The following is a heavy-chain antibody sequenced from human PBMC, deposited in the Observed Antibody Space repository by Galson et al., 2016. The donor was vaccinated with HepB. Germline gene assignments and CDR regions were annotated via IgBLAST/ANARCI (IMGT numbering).Heavy chain of an antibody. V-gene: IGHV4-39*01. CDR2: IYYSGRT. CDR3: ARQTITAAGDY. CDR1: GASVSSNSFY. D-gene: IGHD6-13*01. J-gene: IGHJ4*02. Sequence: ETLSLTCSVSGASVSSNSFYWAWIRQPPGKGLEWIGSIYYSGRTYNNPSLKSRVTMSVATSKNYFSLKLTSVTAADTAVYYCARQTITAAGDYWGQGTLVTVSS.